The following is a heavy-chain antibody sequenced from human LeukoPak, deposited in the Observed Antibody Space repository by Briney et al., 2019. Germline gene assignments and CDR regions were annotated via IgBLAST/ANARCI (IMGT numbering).Heavy chain of an antibody. CDR1: GFXFSDYY. D-gene: IGHD6-19*01. J-gene: IGHJ4*02. CDR3: AKHLAEDSSGWYPFDY. CDR2: ITSGSSYT. Sequence: GGSLRLSCAASGFXFSDYYMSWIRQAPGKGLEWVSYITSGSSYTDYADSVKGRFTISRDNAKNSLYLQMNSLRAEDTAVYYCAKHLAEDSSGWYPFDYWGQGTLVTVSS. V-gene: IGHV3-11*06.